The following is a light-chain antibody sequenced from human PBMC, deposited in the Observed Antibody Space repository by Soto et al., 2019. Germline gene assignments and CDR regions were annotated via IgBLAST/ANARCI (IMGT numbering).Light chain of an antibody. Sequence: QYVLTQPPSASGTPGQKVFISCSGSSSNIGGTNYAYWYQQLPGAAPKLLMHSNNLRPSGVPERISGSKFGTAASLAISGLRSEDEAVYYCASWDDRLGAVIFGGGTKVTVL. V-gene: IGLV1-47*02. CDR3: ASWDDRLGAVI. CDR1: SSNIGGTNY. J-gene: IGLJ2*01. CDR2: SNN.